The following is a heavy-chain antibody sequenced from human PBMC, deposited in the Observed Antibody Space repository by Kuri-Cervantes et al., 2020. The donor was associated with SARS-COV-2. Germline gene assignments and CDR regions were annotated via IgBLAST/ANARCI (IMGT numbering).Heavy chain of an antibody. J-gene: IGHJ5*02. V-gene: IGHV4-38-2*01. CDR3: ARLGLT. CDR2: IYHSGST. Sequence: SQTLSLTCGVSGYSINSGYYWGWIRQPPGKGPEWIGSIYHSGSTYYNPSLKSRVTISVDTSKNQFPLKLSSVTAADTAVYYCARLGLTWGQGTLVTVSS. CDR1: GYSINSGYY.